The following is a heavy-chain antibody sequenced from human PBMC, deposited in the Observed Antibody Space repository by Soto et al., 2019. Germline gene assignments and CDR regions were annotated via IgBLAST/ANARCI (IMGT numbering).Heavy chain of an antibody. D-gene: IGHD2-15*01. CDR2: ISAYNGNT. V-gene: IGHV1-18*01. J-gene: IGHJ6*03. CDR3: ARDLVVVVAAPEHYYYYYMDV. Sequence: QVQLVQSGAEVKKPGASVKVSCKASGYTFTSYGISWVRQAPGQGLEWMGWISAYNGNTNYAQKLQGRVTMTTDTSTSTAYMELRSLRSDDTAVYYCARDLVVVVAAPEHYYYYYMDVWGKGTTVTVSS. CDR1: GYTFTSYG.